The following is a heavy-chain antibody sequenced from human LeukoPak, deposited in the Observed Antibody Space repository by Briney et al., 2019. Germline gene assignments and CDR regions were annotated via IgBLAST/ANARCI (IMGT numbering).Heavy chain of an antibody. V-gene: IGHV4-34*01. Sequence: SETLSLTCAVYGGSFSGYYWSWIRQPPGKGLEWIGEINHSGSTNYNPSLKSRVTISVDTSKNQFSLKLSSVTAADTAVYYCARQTGSGYYLFDYWGQGTLVTVSS. D-gene: IGHD3-22*01. CDR1: GGSFSGYY. J-gene: IGHJ4*02. CDR3: ARQTGSGYYLFDY. CDR2: INHSGST.